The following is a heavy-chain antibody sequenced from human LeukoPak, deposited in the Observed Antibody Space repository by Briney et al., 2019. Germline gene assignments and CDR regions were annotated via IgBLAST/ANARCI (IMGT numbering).Heavy chain of an antibody. J-gene: IGHJ4*02. V-gene: IGHV3-7*01. D-gene: IGHD3-3*01. Sequence: GGSLRLSCAASGLTFSIHWMNWVRQAQGKGLECVANINQDGSDKYYVDSVKGRFAISRDNTKNSLYLQMNSLRAEDTAVYYCARDRNTDFWSGYYTNYFDYWGQGTLVTVSS. CDR3: ARDRNTDFWSGYYTNYFDY. CDR2: INQDGSDK. CDR1: GLTFSIHW.